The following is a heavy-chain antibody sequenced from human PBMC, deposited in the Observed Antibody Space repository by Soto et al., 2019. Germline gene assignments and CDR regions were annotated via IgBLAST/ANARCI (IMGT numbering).Heavy chain of an antibody. D-gene: IGHD2-8*02. V-gene: IGHV4-4*07. CDR3: ARGMTPPGAPAWYYFDS. J-gene: IGHJ4*02. CDR1: GASITGSSY. Sequence: LSLTCTVSGASITGSSYWSWIWQPAGKGLEWIGRFSLSGTTSYNPSLRSRVTMSADVSKNQFSLRLTSVTAADTALYYCARGMTPPGAPAWYYFDSWGQGTLVTVSS. CDR2: FSLSGTT.